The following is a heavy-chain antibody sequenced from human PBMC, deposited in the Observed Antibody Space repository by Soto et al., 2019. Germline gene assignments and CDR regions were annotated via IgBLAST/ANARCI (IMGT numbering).Heavy chain of an antibody. CDR3: GMFRGSSLFDY. CDR1: GQSISNSNW. J-gene: IGHJ4*02. V-gene: IGHV4-28*01. Sequence: SETLSLTCAVSGQSISNSNWWGWIRQPPGKRLEWIGSVYYRGHTYYNPSLESRVTLSVDTSKNQFSLKLTSVTAADTAVYYCGMFRGSSLFDYWGQGALVIVSS. D-gene: IGHD6-13*01. CDR2: VYYRGHT.